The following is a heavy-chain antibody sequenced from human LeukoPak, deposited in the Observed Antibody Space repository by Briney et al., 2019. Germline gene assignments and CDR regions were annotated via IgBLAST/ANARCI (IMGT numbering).Heavy chain of an antibody. J-gene: IGHJ3*02. CDR1: GYTFTTYG. V-gene: IGHV1-18*01. D-gene: IGHD7-27*01. CDR2: VIAYNGNT. Sequence: ASVKVSCKASGYTFTTYGISWVRQAPGQGLEWMGWVIAYNGNTNYAQKLQCRVNMTTDTSANTAYMELGSLRSDDTAVYYCARGLLTARARDAFDIGGQGTMVTVSS. CDR3: ARGLLTARARDAFDI.